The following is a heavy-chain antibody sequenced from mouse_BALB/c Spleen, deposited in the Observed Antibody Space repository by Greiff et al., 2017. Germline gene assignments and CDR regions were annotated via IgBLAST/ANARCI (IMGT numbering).Heavy chain of an antibody. CDR1: GFTFSNYW. V-gene: IGHV6-6*02. CDR2: IRLKSNNYAT. Sequence: EAKVEESGGGLVQPGGSMKLSCVASGFTFSNYWMNWVRQSPEKGLEWVAEIRLKSNNYATHYAESVKGRFTISRDDSKSSVYLQMNNLRAEDTGIYYCTYGPGFAYWGQGTLVTVSA. J-gene: IGHJ3*01. D-gene: IGHD1-1*02. CDR3: TYGPGFAY.